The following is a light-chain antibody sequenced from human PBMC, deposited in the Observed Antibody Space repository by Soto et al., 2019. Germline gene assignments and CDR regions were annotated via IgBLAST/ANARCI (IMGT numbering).Light chain of an antibody. CDR3: ATWYSSMSALV. Sequence: QSVLTQPPSVSAAPGQRVTISCSGSSSNIGNNFVSWYQQFPGAAPKLLIFNRDKRPSGIPDRFSGSKSGKSATLGITGRQTGDEDAYYCATWYSSMSALVFGGGTKLTVL. V-gene: IGLV1-51*01. J-gene: IGLJ3*02. CDR2: NRD. CDR1: SSNIGNNF.